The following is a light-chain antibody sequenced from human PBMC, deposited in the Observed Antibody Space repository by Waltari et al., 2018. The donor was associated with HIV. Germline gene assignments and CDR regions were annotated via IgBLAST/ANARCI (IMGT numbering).Light chain of an antibody. CDR1: SSNIGNNH. CDR2: DNE. Sequence: QSMLTQPPSVSATSGQRVTISCSGSSSNIGNNHLSWYQRVPGTGPRPLIYDNEKRPSDTPDRCSASKAGTSATLVISDLQTGDEADYFCATWDSALSGVLFGGGTSVIVL. V-gene: IGLV1-51*01. J-gene: IGLJ2*01. CDR3: ATWDSALSGVL.